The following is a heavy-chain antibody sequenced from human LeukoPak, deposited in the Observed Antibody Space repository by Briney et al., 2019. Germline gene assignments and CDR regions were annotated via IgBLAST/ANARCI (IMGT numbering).Heavy chain of an antibody. Sequence: GASVKVSCKASGHPFSDYHIHWERQAPGQGLEYLGTINPNDGGTSYAQKFQGRVTMTRDMSSGTVYMELTSLTSEDTAVYYCATNYGGDTGFDSWGLGTLVTVSS. CDR2: INPNDGGT. CDR1: GHPFSDYH. CDR3: ATNYGGDTGFDS. V-gene: IGHV1-46*01. J-gene: IGHJ5*02. D-gene: IGHD4-23*01.